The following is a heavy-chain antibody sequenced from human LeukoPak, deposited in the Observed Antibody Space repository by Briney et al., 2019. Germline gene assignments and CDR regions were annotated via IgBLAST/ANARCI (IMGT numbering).Heavy chain of an antibody. V-gene: IGHV4-38-2*02. D-gene: IGHD2-2*01. CDR3: ARDKGSHCGSTTCYGSYYMDV. J-gene: IGHJ6*03. CDR2: IYHSGST. Sequence: PSETLSLTCTVSGYSISSGYYWGWIRQPPGQGLEWIGSIYHSGSTYYNPSLKSRVTMSVDTSKNQFSLKLSSVTAADTAVYYCARDKGSHCGSTTCYGSYYMDVWGKGTTVTISS. CDR1: GYSISSGYY.